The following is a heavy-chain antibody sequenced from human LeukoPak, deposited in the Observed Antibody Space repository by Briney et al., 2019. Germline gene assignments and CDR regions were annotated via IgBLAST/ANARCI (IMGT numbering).Heavy chain of an antibody. V-gene: IGHV1-69*13. J-gene: IGHJ3*02. CDR1: GGTFSSYA. CDR3: ARNFRPYYDSSGYFDAFDI. Sequence: SVKVSCKASGGTFSSYAISWVRQAPGQGLEWMGGIIPIFGTANYAQKFQGRVTVTADESTSTAYMELSSLRSEDTAVYYCARNFRPYYDSSGYFDAFDIWGQGTMVTVSS. CDR2: IIPIFGTA. D-gene: IGHD3-22*01.